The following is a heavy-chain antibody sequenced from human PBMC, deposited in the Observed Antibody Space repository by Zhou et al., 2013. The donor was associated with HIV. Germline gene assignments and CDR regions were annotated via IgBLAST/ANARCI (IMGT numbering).Heavy chain of an antibody. CDR2: INPSGGST. Sequence: QVQLVQSGAELKKPGSSVKVSCKTSGGTFSSSAISWVRQAPGQGLEWMGIINPSGGSTSYAQKFQGRVTMTSDTSTSAAYMELSSLRSEDTAVYYCARAYSGNSNYFDYWGQGTLVTVSS. V-gene: IGHV1-46*01. D-gene: IGHD4-4*01. CDR1: GGTFSSSA. J-gene: IGHJ4*02. CDR3: ARAYSGNSNYFDY.